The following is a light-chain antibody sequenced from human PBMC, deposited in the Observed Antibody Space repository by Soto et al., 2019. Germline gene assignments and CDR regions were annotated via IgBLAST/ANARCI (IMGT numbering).Light chain of an antibody. J-gene: IGKJ2*01. CDR2: GAS. V-gene: IGKV3-20*01. CDR3: QQYGSSPYT. CDR1: QSVSSSY. Sequence: EIVLTQSPGTLSLSPGQRATLSCRASQSVSSSYLVWYQQKPGQAPRLLIYGASSRATGIPDRFSGSGSGTDFTLTTSRLEPEDFAVYYCQQYGSSPYTLGQGTKLEMK.